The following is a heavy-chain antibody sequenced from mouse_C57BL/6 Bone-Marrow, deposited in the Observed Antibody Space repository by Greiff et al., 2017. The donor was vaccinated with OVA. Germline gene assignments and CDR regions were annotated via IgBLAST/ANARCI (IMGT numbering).Heavy chain of an antibody. CDR1: GYTFTSYG. J-gene: IGHJ4*01. CDR3: ARREHYYGSSPCAMDY. Sequence: VKLMESGAELARPGASVKLSCKASGYTFTSYGISWVKQRTGQGLEWIGEIYPRSGNTYYTEKFKGKATLTADKSSSTAYMELRSLTSEDSAVYFCARREHYYGSSPCAMDYWGQGTSVTVSS. CDR2: IYPRSGNT. V-gene: IGHV1-81*01. D-gene: IGHD1-1*01.